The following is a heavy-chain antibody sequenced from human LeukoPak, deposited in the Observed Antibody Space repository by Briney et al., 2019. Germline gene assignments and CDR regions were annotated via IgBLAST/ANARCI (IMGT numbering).Heavy chain of an antibody. CDR3: ARQREAGWYRKGYFDY. CDR2: INHSGST. V-gene: IGHV4-39*01. CDR1: GGSISSSSYY. Sequence: SETLSLTCTVSGGSISSSSYYWSWIRQPPGKGLEWIGEINHSGSTNYNPSLKSRVTISVDTSKNQFSLKLSSVTAADTAVYYCARQREAGWYRKGYFDYWGQGTLVTVSS. D-gene: IGHD6-19*01. J-gene: IGHJ4*02.